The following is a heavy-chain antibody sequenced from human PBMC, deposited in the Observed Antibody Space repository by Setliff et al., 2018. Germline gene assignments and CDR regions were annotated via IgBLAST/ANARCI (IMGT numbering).Heavy chain of an antibody. D-gene: IGHD4-17*01. CDR1: GFTFSRYT. Sequence: LRLSCAASGFTFSRYTMNWVRQAPGKGLEWVSRVNSDGSSTIYADSVKGRFTISRDNSKNTLYLQMNSLRAEDTAVYYCAKEYGAIDYWGQGALVTVSS. V-gene: IGHV3-74*01. J-gene: IGHJ4*02. CDR2: VNSDGSST. CDR3: AKEYGAIDY.